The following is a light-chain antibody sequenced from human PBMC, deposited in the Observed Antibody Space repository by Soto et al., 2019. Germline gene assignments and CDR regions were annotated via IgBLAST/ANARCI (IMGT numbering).Light chain of an antibody. CDR2: KGS. J-gene: IGKJ1*01. CDR3: QQYRYFPWT. Sequence: DIQMTQSPFTLSASVGDRVTITCRASQSISMSLAWHQQKPGKAPKPLLYKGSSLESGAPSRFSGSGSGTEFTLTISSLEPDDFATYYCQQYRYFPWTFGQGTKVDI. V-gene: IGKV1-5*03. CDR1: QSISMS.